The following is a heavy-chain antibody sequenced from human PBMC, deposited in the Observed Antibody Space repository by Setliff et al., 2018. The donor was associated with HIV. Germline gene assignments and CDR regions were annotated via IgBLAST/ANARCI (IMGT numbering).Heavy chain of an antibody. J-gene: IGHJ4*02. V-gene: IGHV3-33*06. CDR1: GFPFSTYG. CDR2: IWYDGTNK. Sequence: PGGSLRLSCTTSGFPFSTYGMHWVRQAPGKGLESVAVIWYDGTNKRYGDSVKGRFTISRDNSKNTLYLQMNSLRAEDTAVYYCAKDPGRRGGYDGYFDFWGRGTLVTVSS. D-gene: IGHD3-10*01. CDR3: AKDPGRRGGYDGYFDF.